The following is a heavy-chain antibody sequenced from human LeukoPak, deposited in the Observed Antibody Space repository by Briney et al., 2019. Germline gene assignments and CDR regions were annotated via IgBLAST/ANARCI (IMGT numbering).Heavy chain of an antibody. V-gene: IGHV4-30-4*08. CDR3: ARDGTFEAFDI. CDR2: IYYSGST. Sequence: PSETLSLTCAVSGGSISSGDYYWSWIRQPPGKGLEWIGYIYYSGSTYYNPSLKSRVTISVDTSKNQFSLKLSSVTAADTAVYYCARDGTFEAFDIWGQGQWSPSLQ. J-gene: IGHJ3*02. CDR1: GGSISSGDYY. D-gene: IGHD3-16*01.